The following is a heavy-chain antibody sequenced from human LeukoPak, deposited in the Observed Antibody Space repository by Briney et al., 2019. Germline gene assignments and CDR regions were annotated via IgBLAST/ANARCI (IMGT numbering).Heavy chain of an antibody. CDR3: ARVPIVVVPAAISSYYYHYMDV. Sequence: PSETLSLTCTVSGGSISSYYWSWIRQPPGKGLEWIGYIYYSGSTNYNPSLKSRVTISVDTSKNQFSLKLSSVTAADTAVYYCARVPIVVVPAAISSYYYHYMDVWGKGTTVTVSS. J-gene: IGHJ6*03. V-gene: IGHV4-59*01. D-gene: IGHD2-2*02. CDR1: GGSISSYY. CDR2: IYYSGST.